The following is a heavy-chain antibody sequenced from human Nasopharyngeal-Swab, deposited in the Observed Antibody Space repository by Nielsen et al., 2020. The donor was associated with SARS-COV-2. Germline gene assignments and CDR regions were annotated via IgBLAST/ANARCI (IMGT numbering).Heavy chain of an antibody. CDR3: ARDGNSNYDYYGMDV. D-gene: IGHD1-7*01. CDR2: ISAYGENA. V-gene: IGHV1-18*01. CDR1: GYTFTSYG. J-gene: IGHJ6*02. Sequence: ASVKVSCKASGYTFTSYGISWVRQAPGQGLEWMGWISAYGENAKYAQKFQDRVTMTTDTSTTTAYMEVRSLRSDDTAVYYCARDGNSNYDYYGMDVWGQGTTVTVSS.